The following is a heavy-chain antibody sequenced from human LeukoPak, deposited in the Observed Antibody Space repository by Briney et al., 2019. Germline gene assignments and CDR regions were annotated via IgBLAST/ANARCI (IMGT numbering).Heavy chain of an antibody. V-gene: IGHV3-15*01. CDR1: GFTFSSYE. CDR2: IKSKTDGGTT. Sequence: PGGSLRLSCAASGFTFSSYEMNWVRQAPGKGLEWVGRIKSKTDGGTTDYAAHVKGRFTISRDDSKNTLYLQMNSLETEDTAVYYCNTRYSYGDFDYWGQGTLVTVSS. CDR3: NTRYSYGDFDY. D-gene: IGHD5-18*01. J-gene: IGHJ4*02.